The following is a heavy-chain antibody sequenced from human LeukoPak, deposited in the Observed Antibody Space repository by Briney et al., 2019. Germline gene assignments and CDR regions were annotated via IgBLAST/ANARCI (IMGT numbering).Heavy chain of an antibody. Sequence: GGSLRLSCAASGFTFSSYSMNWVRQAPGKGLEWVGFTRSKAYSGTTEYAASVKGRFTISRDDSKSIAYLQMNSLKTEDTAVYYCSKGLRLFDYWGQGTLVTVSS. D-gene: IGHD5-12*01. CDR1: GFTFSSYS. CDR3: SKGLRLFDY. CDR2: TRSKAYSGTT. J-gene: IGHJ4*02. V-gene: IGHV3-49*04.